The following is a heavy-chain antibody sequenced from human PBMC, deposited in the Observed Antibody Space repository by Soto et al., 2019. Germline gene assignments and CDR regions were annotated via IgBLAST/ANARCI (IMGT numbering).Heavy chain of an antibody. CDR1: CGSISSSSYY. CDR3: ARFGRITIYRNPGYNWFDP. J-gene: IGHJ5*02. Sequence: PSETLSLTCTVSCGSISSSSYYWGWIRQPPGKGLDWIGSIYYSGSTYYNPSLKSRVTISVDTSNNQFPLKLSSVTAADTAVYYCARFGRITIYRNPGYNWFDPWGQGTLVNVSS. D-gene: IGHD3-3*01. CDR2: IYYSGST. V-gene: IGHV4-39*01.